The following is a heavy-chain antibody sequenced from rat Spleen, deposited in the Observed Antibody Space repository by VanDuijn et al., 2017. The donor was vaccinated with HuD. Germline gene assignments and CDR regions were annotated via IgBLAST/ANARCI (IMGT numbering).Heavy chain of an antibody. CDR1: GFTFNNYW. CDR2: ITNAAGKV. CDR3: ARYSSYFDY. J-gene: IGHJ2*01. D-gene: IGHD1-2*01. V-gene: IGHV5-31*01. Sequence: EVQLVESGGGLVQPGRSLKLSCVASGFTFNNYWMTWIRQAPGKGLEWVASITNAAGKVYYPDSVKGRFTISRDTAQNTLYLQMSKLGSEDTAIYYCARYSSYFDYWGQGVMVTVSS.